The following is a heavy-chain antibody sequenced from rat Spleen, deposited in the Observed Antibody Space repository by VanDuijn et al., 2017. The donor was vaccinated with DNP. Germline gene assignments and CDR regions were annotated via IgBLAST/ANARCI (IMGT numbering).Heavy chain of an antibody. CDR2: IGSTGDNT. CDR3: TSNPHIRTAAPFDY. CDR1: GFIFSNYW. D-gene: IGHD3-8*01. V-gene: IGHV5-31*01. Sequence: EVQLVESGGGPVQPGRSLKLSCVASGFIFSNYWMTWIRQAPGKGLEWVASIGSTGDNTYYSDSVKGRFSLSRDNAKSTLYLQMDSLRSEDTATYYCTSNPHIRTAAPFDYWGQGVMVTVSS. J-gene: IGHJ2*01.